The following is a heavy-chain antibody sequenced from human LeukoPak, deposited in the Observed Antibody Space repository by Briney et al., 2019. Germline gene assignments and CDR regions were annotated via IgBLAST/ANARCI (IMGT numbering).Heavy chain of an antibody. Sequence: GGSLRLSCVASGFIFSSYGMHWVRQAPGKGLEYVSGITSNGGSTYYGNSVKGRFTISRDNSKNTLYLQMGSLRAEDMAVYYCARGGYCSSTSCYVDYWGQGTLVTVSS. J-gene: IGHJ4*02. D-gene: IGHD2-2*01. V-gene: IGHV3-64*01. CDR1: GFIFSSYG. CDR2: ITSNGGST. CDR3: ARGGYCSSTSCYVDY.